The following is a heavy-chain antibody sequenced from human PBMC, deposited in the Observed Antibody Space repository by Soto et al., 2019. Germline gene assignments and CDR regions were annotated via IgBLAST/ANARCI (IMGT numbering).Heavy chain of an antibody. Sequence: PSETLSLTCAVYGGSFSGYYWSWIRRPPGKGLEWIGEINHSGSTNYDPSLKSRVTISVDTSKNQFSLKLSSVTAADTAVYYCARGLNVLLWFGETLYGMDVWGQGTTVTVSS. V-gene: IGHV4-34*01. CDR2: INHSGST. D-gene: IGHD3-10*01. CDR3: ARGLNVLLWFGETLYGMDV. CDR1: GGSFSGYY. J-gene: IGHJ6*02.